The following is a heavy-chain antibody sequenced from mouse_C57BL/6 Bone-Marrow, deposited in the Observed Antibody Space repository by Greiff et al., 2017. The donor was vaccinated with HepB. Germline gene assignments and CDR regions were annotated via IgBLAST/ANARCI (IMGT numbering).Heavy chain of an antibody. J-gene: IGHJ3*01. CDR3: ARFDGYSWFAY. Sequence: QVQLKQSGAELVMPGASVKLSCKASGYTFTSYWMHWVKQRPGQGLEWIGEIDPSDSYTNYNQKFKGKSTLTVDKSSSTAYMQLSSLTSEDSAVYYCARFDGYSWFAYWGQGTLVTVSA. CDR1: GYTFTSYW. V-gene: IGHV1-69*01. CDR2: IDPSDSYT. D-gene: IGHD2-3*01.